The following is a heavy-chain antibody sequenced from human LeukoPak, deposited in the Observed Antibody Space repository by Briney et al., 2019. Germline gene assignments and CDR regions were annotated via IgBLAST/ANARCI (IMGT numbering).Heavy chain of an antibody. CDR3: ARNGEAGYYDSSGYCDY. V-gene: IGHV1-2*02. D-gene: IGHD3-22*01. Sequence: ASVKVSCKASGYTFTGYYMHWVRQAPGQGLEWMGWINPNSGGTNYAQKFQGRVTMTRDTSISTAYMELSRLRSDDTAVYYCARNGEAGYYDSSGYCDYWGQGTLVTVSS. CDR2: INPNSGGT. J-gene: IGHJ4*02. CDR1: GYTFTGYY.